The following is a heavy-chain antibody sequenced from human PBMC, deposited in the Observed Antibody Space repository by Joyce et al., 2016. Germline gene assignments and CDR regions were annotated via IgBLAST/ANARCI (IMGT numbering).Heavy chain of an antibody. CDR2: MSGSGDST. D-gene: IGHD2-2*01. J-gene: IGHJ4*02. V-gene: IGHV3-23*01. CDR3: VKEEDIVVVPAASSY. Sequence: EVQLLESGGGLVQHGGSLRLSCAASGFTFSSYAMTWVRQGPGKGLEWVSGMSGSGDSTYYADSVKGRFTISRDNSKNTLYLQMNSLRAEDTAVYYCVKEEDIVVVPAASSYWGQGTLVTVSS. CDR1: GFTFSSYA.